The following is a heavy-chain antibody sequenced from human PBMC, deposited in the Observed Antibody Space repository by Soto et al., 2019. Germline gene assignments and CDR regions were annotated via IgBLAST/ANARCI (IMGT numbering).Heavy chain of an antibody. Sequence: GASVKVSCKASGYTFTSYGISWVRQAPGQGLEWMGWISAYNGNTNYAQKLQGRVTMTTDTSTSTAYMELRSLRSDDTAVYYCARGYYGSGSYYNNDAFDIWGQGTMLTVSS. CDR1: GYTFTSYG. CDR2: ISAYNGNT. D-gene: IGHD3-10*01. CDR3: ARGYYGSGSYYNNDAFDI. J-gene: IGHJ3*02. V-gene: IGHV1-18*01.